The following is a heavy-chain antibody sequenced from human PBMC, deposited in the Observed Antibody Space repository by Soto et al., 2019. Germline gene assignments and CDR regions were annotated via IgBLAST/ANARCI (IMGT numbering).Heavy chain of an antibody. Sequence: SVKVSCKASGFTFTSSAMRWVRQARGQRLEWIGWIVVGSGNTNYAQKFQERVTITRDMSTSTAYMELSSLRSEDTAVYYCAASRYGDNAAFDIWGQGTMVTVSS. J-gene: IGHJ3*02. D-gene: IGHD4-17*01. CDR3: AASRYGDNAAFDI. V-gene: IGHV1-58*02. CDR2: IVVGSGNT. CDR1: GFTFTSSA.